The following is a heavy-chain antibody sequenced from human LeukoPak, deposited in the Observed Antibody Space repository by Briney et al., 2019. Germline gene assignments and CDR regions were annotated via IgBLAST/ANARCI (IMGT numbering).Heavy chain of an antibody. CDR3: ANHIIGKHQPLMGYYYYMDV. Sequence: GGSLRLSCAASGFTFSSYAMSWVRQAPGKGLEWVSAISGSGGSTYYADSVKGRFTISRDNSKNTLYLQMNSLRAEDTAVYYCANHIIGKHQPLMGYYYYMDVWGKGTTVTVSS. V-gene: IGHV3-23*01. CDR1: GFTFSSYA. J-gene: IGHJ6*03. D-gene: IGHD2-2*01. CDR2: ISGSGGST.